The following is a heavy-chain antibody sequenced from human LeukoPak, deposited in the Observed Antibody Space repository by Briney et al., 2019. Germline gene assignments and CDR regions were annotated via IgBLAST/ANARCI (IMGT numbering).Heavy chain of an antibody. Sequence: SETLSLTCAVFGGSFSGYYWSWIRQPPGKGLEWIGEINHSGSTNYNPSLKSRVTISVDTSKNQFSLKVSSVTAADTAVYYCASGGRAGHNNWGQGTLVTVSS. J-gene: IGHJ4*02. CDR1: GGSFSGYY. V-gene: IGHV4-34*01. D-gene: IGHD5-24*01. CDR2: INHSGST. CDR3: ASGGRAGHNN.